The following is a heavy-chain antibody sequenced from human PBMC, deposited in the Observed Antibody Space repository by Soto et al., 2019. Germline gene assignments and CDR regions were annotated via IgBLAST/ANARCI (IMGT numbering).Heavy chain of an antibody. CDR3: ARGRTDYDFWSGYYKSPKRPRYVTNFDY. J-gene: IGHJ4*02. D-gene: IGHD3-3*01. V-gene: IGHV1-69*01. CDR1: GGTFSSYA. CDR2: IIAIFGTA. Sequence: QVQLVQSGAEVKKPGSSVKVSCNASGGTFSSYAISWVRHAPGQGLEWMGGIIAIFGTANYAQKFQGRVTITADESTSTAYMELSILRSEDTAVYYCARGRTDYDFWSGYYKSPKRPRYVTNFDYWGQGTLVTVSS.